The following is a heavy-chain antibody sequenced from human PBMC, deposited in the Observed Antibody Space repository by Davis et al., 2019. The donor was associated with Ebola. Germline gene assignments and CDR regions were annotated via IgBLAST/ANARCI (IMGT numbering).Heavy chain of an antibody. V-gene: IGHV3-23*01. D-gene: IGHD6-13*01. CDR1: GFTFSSFA. J-gene: IGHJ4*02. Sequence: PGGSLRLSCSTSGFTFSSFAMSWVRQAPGKGLESVATMSGTSSVTFYALSVKGRFTISRDNSRNTLYLQMNSLTADDTAVYYCAQGGAVSSQSSGRGYFDSWGQETLATVSS. CDR3: AQGGAVSSQSSGRGYFDS. CDR2: MSGTSSVT.